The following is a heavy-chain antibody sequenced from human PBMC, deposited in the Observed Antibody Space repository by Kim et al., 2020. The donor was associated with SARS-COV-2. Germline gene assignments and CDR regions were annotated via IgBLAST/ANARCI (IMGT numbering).Heavy chain of an antibody. CDR1: GGTFSSYA. J-gene: IGHJ6*02. Sequence: SVKVSCKASGGTFSSYAISWVRQAPGQGLEWMGGIIPIFGTANYAQKFQGRVTITADESTSTAYMELSSLRSEDTAVYYCARSVRGSDFWSGYGMDVWGQGTTVTVSS. V-gene: IGHV1-69*13. CDR2: IIPIFGTA. CDR3: ARSVRGSDFWSGYGMDV. D-gene: IGHD3-3*01.